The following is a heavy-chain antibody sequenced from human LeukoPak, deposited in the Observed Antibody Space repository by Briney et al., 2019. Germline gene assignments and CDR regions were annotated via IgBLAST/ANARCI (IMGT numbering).Heavy chain of an antibody. D-gene: IGHD2-15*01. CDR1: GGSFSSGSYY. CDR3: ARGAAGYCSGGSCGYYYYYGMDV. Sequence: SETLSLTCTVSGGSFSSGSYYWSWIRQPPGKGLEWIGYIYYSGSTNYNPSLKSRVTISVDTSKNQFSLKLSSVTAADTAVYYCARGAAGYCSGGSCGYYYYYGMDVWGKGTTVTVSS. CDR2: IYYSGST. J-gene: IGHJ6*04. V-gene: IGHV4-61*01.